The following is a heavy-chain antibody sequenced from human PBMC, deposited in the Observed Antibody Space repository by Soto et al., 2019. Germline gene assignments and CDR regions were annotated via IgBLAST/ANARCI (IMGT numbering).Heavy chain of an antibody. V-gene: IGHV4-34*01. D-gene: IGHD3-10*01. J-gene: IGHJ4*02. Sequence: QVQLQQWGAGLLKPSETLSLTCAVNGGSFSGYSWTWIRQSPGKGLEWIGQINHSGSSIYSPSLKSRFTRSLLNPKNQSSLELTSVTAADAAVYFCARGLFSEKSYSGGWYYFDSWGQGTLVAVSS. CDR2: INHSGSS. CDR1: GGSFSGYS. CDR3: ARGLFSEKSYSGGWYYFDS.